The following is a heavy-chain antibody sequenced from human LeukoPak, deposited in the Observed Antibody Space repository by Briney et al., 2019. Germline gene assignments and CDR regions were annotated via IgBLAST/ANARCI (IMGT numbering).Heavy chain of an antibody. D-gene: IGHD3-10*01. V-gene: IGHV4-34*01. CDR2: INHRGST. Sequence: SETLSLTCAVYGGSFSGYSWSWIRQPPGKGLERIGEINHRGSTTYNPSLTSRVTISVDTSKKQFSLNLSSVTAADTAVYYCARSDGYGLVGIWGQGTMVTVSS. CDR1: GGSFSGYS. CDR3: ARSDGYGLVGI. J-gene: IGHJ3*02.